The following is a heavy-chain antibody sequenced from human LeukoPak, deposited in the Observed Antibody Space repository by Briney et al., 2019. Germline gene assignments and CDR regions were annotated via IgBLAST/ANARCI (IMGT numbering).Heavy chain of an antibody. CDR3: ARDLRWGYYFDY. V-gene: IGHV1-46*01. Sequence: GASVKVSCRASGYTFTSYYMHWVRQAPGQGLEWMGIINPSGGSTSYAQKFQGRVTMTRDTSTSTVYMELSSLRSEDTAVYYCARDLRWGYYFDYWGQGTLVTVSS. D-gene: IGHD4-23*01. J-gene: IGHJ4*02. CDR1: GYTFTSYY. CDR2: INPSGGST.